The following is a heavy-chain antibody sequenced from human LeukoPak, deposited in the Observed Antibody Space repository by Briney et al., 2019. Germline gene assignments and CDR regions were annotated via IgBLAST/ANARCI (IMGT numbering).Heavy chain of an antibody. J-gene: IGHJ4*02. Sequence: ASVKVYCKVSGYTLTELSMHWVRQAPGKGLEWMGGFDPEDGETIYAQRFQGRVTMTEDTSTDTAYMELSSLRSEDTAVYYCATARQYYYDSSGHPYFDYWGQGTLVTVSS. CDR3: ATARQYYYDSSGHPYFDY. CDR2: FDPEDGET. V-gene: IGHV1-24*01. D-gene: IGHD3-22*01. CDR1: GYTLTELS.